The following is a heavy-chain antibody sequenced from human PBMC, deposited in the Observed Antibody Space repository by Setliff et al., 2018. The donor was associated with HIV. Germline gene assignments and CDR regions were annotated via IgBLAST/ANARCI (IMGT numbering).Heavy chain of an antibody. J-gene: IGHJ4*02. CDR3: ARALLPPVILGGVFEC. Sequence: SETLSLTCTVSAGSISSRNYYWGWLRQPPGKGLEWIGSIYYSYSSGSTYYNPSLKSRVTISVDTSKNQFSLKLSSVTAAGAAVYYCARALLPPVILGGVFECWGRGTLVTSPQ. D-gene: IGHD2-21*01. V-gene: IGHV4-39*07. CDR2: IYYSYSSGST. CDR1: AGSISSRNYY.